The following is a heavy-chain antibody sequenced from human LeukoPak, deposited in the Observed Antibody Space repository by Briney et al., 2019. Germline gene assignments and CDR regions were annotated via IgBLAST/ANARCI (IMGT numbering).Heavy chain of an antibody. Sequence: ASVKVSCKASGYTFTSYYMHWVRQAPGQGLEWMGIINPSGGSPSYAQKFQGRVTMTRDMSTSTVYMELSSLRSEDTAVYYCARDGDDSSGYYYGYFDYWGQGTLVTVSS. CDR2: INPSGGSP. D-gene: IGHD3-22*01. V-gene: IGHV1-46*01. CDR1: GYTFTSYY. CDR3: ARDGDDSSGYYYGYFDY. J-gene: IGHJ4*02.